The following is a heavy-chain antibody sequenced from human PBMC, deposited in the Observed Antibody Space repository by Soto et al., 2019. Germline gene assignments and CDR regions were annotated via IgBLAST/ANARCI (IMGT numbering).Heavy chain of an antibody. CDR1: GFTFSTYS. J-gene: IGHJ4*02. V-gene: IGHV3-48*01. CDR2: ISSSSSTI. CDR3: AKASGWFGDFDY. Sequence: PGGSLRLSCAASGFTFSTYSMNWVRQAPGKGLEWVSYISSSSSTIFYTDSVKGRFTVSRDNAKNSLYLQMNSLRVEDTAVYYCAKASGWFGDFDYWGQGTLVTVSS. D-gene: IGHD3-10*01.